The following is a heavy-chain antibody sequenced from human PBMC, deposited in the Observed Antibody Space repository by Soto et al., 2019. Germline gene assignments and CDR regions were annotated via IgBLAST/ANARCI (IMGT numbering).Heavy chain of an antibody. Sequence: SETLSLTCAVYGGSFSGYYWSWIRQPPGKGLEWIGEINHSGSTNYNPSLKSRVTISVDTSKNQFSLKLSSVTAADTAVYYCARGLVPAATINASWFDPWGQGTLVTVSS. CDR2: INHSGST. D-gene: IGHD2-2*01. CDR1: GGSFSGYY. V-gene: IGHV4-34*01. CDR3: ARGLVPAATINASWFDP. J-gene: IGHJ5*02.